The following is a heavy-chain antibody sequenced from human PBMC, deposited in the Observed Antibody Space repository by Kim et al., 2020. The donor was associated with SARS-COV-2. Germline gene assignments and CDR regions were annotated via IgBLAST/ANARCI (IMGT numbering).Heavy chain of an antibody. D-gene: IGHD5-12*01. CDR1: GFTFSDFG. Sequence: GGSLRLSCAASGFTFSDFGLNWVRQAPGKGLEWVSYISPISTTIYYADSVKGRFTISRDNAKNSLYLQINSLRVEDTAVYYCARDWLDVGMDVWGQGTTVTVSS. CDR3: ARDWLDVGMDV. V-gene: IGHV3-48*04. J-gene: IGHJ6*02. CDR2: ISPISTTI.